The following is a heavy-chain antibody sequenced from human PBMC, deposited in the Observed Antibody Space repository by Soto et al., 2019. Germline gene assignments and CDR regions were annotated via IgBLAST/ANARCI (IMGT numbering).Heavy chain of an antibody. CDR1: GYRFTSYW. J-gene: IGHJ6*02. Sequence: PGEALKISCKGSGYRFTSYWIGWVRQMPGKGLEWMGIIYPGDSDTRYSPSFQGQVTISAEKSISTAYLPWSSLKASDTAMYYCASANLRVHLKSSYGMYVWGQGTTVTVSS. D-gene: IGHD3-3*02. V-gene: IGHV5-51*01. CDR3: ASANLRVHLKSSYGMYV. CDR2: IYPGDSDT.